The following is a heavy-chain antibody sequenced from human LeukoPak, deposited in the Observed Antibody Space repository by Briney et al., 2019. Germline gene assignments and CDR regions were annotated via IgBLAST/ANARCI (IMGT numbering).Heavy chain of an antibody. V-gene: IGHV3-23*01. Sequence: PGGSLRLSCAPSGFTFSSYGMSWVRQAPGKGLEWVSAISGSGGSTYYADSVKGRFTISRDNAKNSLYLQMNSLRAEDTALYYCAREVATYMDVWGKGTTVTVSS. CDR1: GFTFSSYG. D-gene: IGHD5-12*01. CDR2: ISGSGGST. CDR3: AREVATYMDV. J-gene: IGHJ6*03.